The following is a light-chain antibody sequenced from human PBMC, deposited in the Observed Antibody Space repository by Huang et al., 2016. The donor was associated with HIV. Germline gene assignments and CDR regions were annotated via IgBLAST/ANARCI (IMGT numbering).Light chain of an antibody. CDR1: RSLSTN. Sequence: EIVMTQSPATLSVSPGEIVTLSCRANRSLSTNLAWYQQRPGQAPRLLIYGSSTRAPGIPARCSGSGSGTDFSLTISSLQSEEFALYYCHQYNNWLLSFGGGTRVDI. CDR3: HQYNNWLLS. V-gene: IGKV3-15*01. J-gene: IGKJ4*01. CDR2: GSS.